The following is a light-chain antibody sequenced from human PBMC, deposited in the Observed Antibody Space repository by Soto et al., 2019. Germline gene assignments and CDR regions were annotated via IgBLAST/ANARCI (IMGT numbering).Light chain of an antibody. Sequence: EIVLTQSPGTLSLSPGERATLSCRASQSVSSSYLAWYQQKPGQAPSLLIYDTSTRATGVPDRFIGSGSGTDFALTITRVEPEDFAVYYCQLYGTSPKTFGQGTKVDIK. CDR2: DTS. V-gene: IGKV3-20*01. J-gene: IGKJ1*01. CDR1: QSVSSSY. CDR3: QLYGTSPKT.